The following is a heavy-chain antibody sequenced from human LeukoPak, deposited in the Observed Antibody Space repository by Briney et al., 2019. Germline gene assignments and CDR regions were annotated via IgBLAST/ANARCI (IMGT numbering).Heavy chain of an antibody. D-gene: IGHD1-26*01. Sequence: GGSLRLSCAASGFTFSSYAMHWVRQAPGKGLEWVAVISYDGSNKYYADSVKGRFTISRDNSKNTLYLQMNSLRAEDTAVYYCARGVVVGATYYYYYYMDVWGKGTTVTVSS. J-gene: IGHJ6*03. CDR3: ARGVVVGATYYYYYYMDV. CDR1: GFTFSSYA. CDR2: ISYDGSNK. V-gene: IGHV3-30*04.